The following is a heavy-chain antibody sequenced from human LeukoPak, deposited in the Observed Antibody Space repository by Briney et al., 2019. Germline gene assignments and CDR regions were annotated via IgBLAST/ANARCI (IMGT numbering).Heavy chain of an antibody. V-gene: IGHV4-59*01. J-gene: IGHJ5*02. CDR1: GGSISSYY. D-gene: IGHD1-1*01. CDR2: ISYSGST. CDR3: AGEGTAGTNLNWFDT. Sequence: SETLSLTCTVSGGSISSYYWSWIRQPPGKGLEWIGYISYSGSTNFNPSLKSRVTISVDTSKNQFSLKLSSVTAADTAVYYCAGEGTAGTNLNWFDTWGQGTLVTVSS.